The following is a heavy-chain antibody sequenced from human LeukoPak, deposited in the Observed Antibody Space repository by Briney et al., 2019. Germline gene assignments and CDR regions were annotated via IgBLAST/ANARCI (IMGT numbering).Heavy chain of an antibody. Sequence: PGASVKVSCKASGYTFTSYGISWVRQAPGQGLEWMGRISAYNGNTNYAQKLQGRVTMTTDTSTSTAHMELRSPRSDDTAVYYCARLGYCSGGSCKKEYYYYYGMDVWGQGTTVTVSS. CDR1: GYTFTSYG. J-gene: IGHJ6*02. V-gene: IGHV1-18*01. CDR2: ISAYNGNT. CDR3: ARLGYCSGGSCKKEYYYYYGMDV. D-gene: IGHD2-15*01.